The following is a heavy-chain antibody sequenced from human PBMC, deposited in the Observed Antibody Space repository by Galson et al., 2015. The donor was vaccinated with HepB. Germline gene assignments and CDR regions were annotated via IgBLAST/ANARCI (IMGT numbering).Heavy chain of an antibody. CDR2: IYSGGHA. Sequence: SLRLSCAVSGFTVSKSYVSWVRQAPGKGLEWLSVIYSGGHAFYADSVQGRFTISSNTSKNTVYLQMRSLRAEDKAVYYYASPFCIGGNCYPLWYWGQGTLVTVSS. D-gene: IGHD2-15*01. J-gene: IGHJ4*02. V-gene: IGHV3-53*01. CDR3: ASPFCIGGNCYPLWY. CDR1: GFTVSKSY.